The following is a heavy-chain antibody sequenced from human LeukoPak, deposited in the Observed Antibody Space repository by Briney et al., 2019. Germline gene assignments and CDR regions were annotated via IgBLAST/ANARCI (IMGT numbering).Heavy chain of an antibody. D-gene: IGHD2-15*01. CDR1: GFTFSSYA. Sequence: GGSLRLSCAASGFTFSSYAMSWVRQAPGKGLEWVSAISGSGGSTYYADSVKGRFTISRDNSKNTLYLQMNSLRAEDTAVYYCAKSSGLLPYYFDYWGQETLVTVSS. J-gene: IGHJ4*02. CDR3: AKSSGLLPYYFDY. CDR2: ISGSGGST. V-gene: IGHV3-23*01.